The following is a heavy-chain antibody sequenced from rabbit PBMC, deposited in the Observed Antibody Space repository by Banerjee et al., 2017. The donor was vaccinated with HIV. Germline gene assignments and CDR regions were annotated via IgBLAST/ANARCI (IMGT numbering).Heavy chain of an antibody. CDR3: ARSGSDYSIFNL. V-gene: IGHV1S45*01. J-gene: IGHJ4*01. CDR1: GFSFRNKYV. Sequence: QEQLEESGGGLVQPEGSLTLTCTASGFSFRNKYVMCWVRQAPGKGLEWIACIWTGSGTIYYASWAKGRFTISKTSSTTVTLQMTSLTAADTATYFCARSGSDYSIFNLWGPGTLVTVS. CDR2: IWTGSGTI. D-gene: IGHD1-1*01.